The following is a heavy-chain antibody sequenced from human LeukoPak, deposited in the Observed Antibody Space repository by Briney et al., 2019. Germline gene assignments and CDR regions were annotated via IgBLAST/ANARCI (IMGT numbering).Heavy chain of an antibody. J-gene: IGHJ4*02. V-gene: IGHV3-66*01. CDR1: GFTFSSYA. D-gene: IGHD2-2*01. CDR3: ARVPAAELDY. CDR2: IYSGGST. Sequence: GGSLRLSCAASGFTFSSYAMSWVHQAPGKGLEWVSVIYSGGSTYYADSVKGRFTISRDNSKNTLYLQMNSLRAEDTAVYYCARVPAAELDYWGQGTLVTVSS.